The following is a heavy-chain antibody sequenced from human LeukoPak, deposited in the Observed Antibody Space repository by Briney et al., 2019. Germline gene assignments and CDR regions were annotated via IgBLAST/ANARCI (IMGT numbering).Heavy chain of an antibody. Sequence: PGLEWMGWMNPNSGNTGYAQKFQGRVTMTGNTSISTAYMELSSLRSEDTAVYYCARGPYYWGQGTLVTVSS. V-gene: IGHV1-8*01. J-gene: IGHJ4*02. CDR2: MNPNSGNT. CDR3: ARGPYY.